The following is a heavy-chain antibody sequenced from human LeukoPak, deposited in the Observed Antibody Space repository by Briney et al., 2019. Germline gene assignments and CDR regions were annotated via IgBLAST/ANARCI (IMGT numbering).Heavy chain of an antibody. D-gene: IGHD6-13*01. CDR1: GGSISSYY. CDR2: IYYSGST. Sequence: SETLSLTCTVSGGSISSYYWSWIRQPPGKGLEWIGYIYYSGSTNYNPSLKSRVTISVDTSKNQFSLKLSSVTAADTAVYYCARGDPRIAAAGDAFDIWGQGTMVTVSS. V-gene: IGHV4-59*01. J-gene: IGHJ3*02. CDR3: ARGDPRIAAAGDAFDI.